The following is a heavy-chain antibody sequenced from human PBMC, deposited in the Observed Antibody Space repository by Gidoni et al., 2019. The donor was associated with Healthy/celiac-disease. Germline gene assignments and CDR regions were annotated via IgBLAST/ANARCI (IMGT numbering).Heavy chain of an antibody. D-gene: IGHD3-22*01. CDR1: GFSLSTSGVG. CDR2: IYWDDDK. J-gene: IGHJ3*02. V-gene: IGHV2-5*02. CDR3: AHRRRYYDSSGYFYDAFDI. Sequence: QITLKESGPTLVKPTQTLTLTCTFSGFSLSTSGVGVGWIRQPPGKALEWLALIYWDDDKRYSPSLKSRLTITKDTSKNQVVLTMTNMDPVDTATYYCAHRRRYYDSSGYFYDAFDIWGQGTMVTVSS.